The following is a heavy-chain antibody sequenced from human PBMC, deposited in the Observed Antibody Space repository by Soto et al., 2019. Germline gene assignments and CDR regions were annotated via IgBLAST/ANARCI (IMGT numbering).Heavy chain of an antibody. J-gene: IGHJ4*02. CDR1: GYTFTSYA. V-gene: IGHV1-3*01. CDR2: INAGNGNT. D-gene: IGHD1-26*01. Sequence: GASVKVSCKASGYTFTSYAMHWVRQAPGQRLEWMGWINAGNGNTKYSQKFQGRVTITRDTSASTAYMELSSLRSEDTAVYYCARDLIVGATGLDYWGQGTLVTVSS. CDR3: ARDLIVGATGLDY.